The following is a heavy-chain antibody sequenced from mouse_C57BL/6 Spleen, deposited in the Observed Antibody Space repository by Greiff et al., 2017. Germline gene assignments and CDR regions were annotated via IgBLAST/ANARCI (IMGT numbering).Heavy chain of an antibody. CDR3: VRQLRPYYAMDY. CDR2: ISSKSNNYAT. Sequence: EVKLLEPGGGLVQPKGSLKLSCAASGFSFNTYAMTWVRQAPGKGLEWVARISSKSNNYATYYADTVKDRFTISRDNSESMLYLQMHNVKSEDTAMYYCVRQLRPYYAMDYWGQGTSVTVSS. V-gene: IGHV10-1*01. J-gene: IGHJ4*01. CDR1: GFSFNTYA. D-gene: IGHD3-2*02.